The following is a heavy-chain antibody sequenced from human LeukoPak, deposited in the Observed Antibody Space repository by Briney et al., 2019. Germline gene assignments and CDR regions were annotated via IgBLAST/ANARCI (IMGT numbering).Heavy chain of an antibody. CDR3: ARDQVSGYYDSSGYPGRFDP. Sequence: SVKVSCKASGGTFSSYAISWVRQAPGQGLEWMGRIIPILGIANYAQKFQGRVTITADKSTSTAYMELSRLRSDDTAVYYCARDQVSGYYDSSGYPGRFDPWGQGTLVTVSS. J-gene: IGHJ5*02. CDR1: GGTFSSYA. D-gene: IGHD3-22*01. CDR2: IIPILGIA. V-gene: IGHV1-69*04.